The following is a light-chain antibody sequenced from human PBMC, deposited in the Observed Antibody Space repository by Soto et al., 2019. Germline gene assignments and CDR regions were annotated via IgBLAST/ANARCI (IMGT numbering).Light chain of an antibody. CDR3: SSYTTTKGI. V-gene: IGLV2-14*01. Sequence: QSALTQPASVSGSPGQSISISCIGTSSDVGGYNYVSWYQQYPGKAPKLMIYDVSNRPSGVSNRFSGSKSGNTASLTISGLRAEDEADYYCSSYTTTKGIFGGGT. J-gene: IGLJ2*01. CDR2: DVS. CDR1: SSDVGGYNY.